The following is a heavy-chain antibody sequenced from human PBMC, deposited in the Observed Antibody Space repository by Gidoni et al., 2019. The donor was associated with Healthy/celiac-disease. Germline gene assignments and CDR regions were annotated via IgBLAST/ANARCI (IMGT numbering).Heavy chain of an antibody. V-gene: IGHV3-21*01. D-gene: IGHD4-17*01. CDR3: ARDDTVDGRNYYYYGMDV. CDR2: ISSSSGYI. CDR1: GFPFSSYS. J-gene: IGHJ6*02. Sequence: EVQLVESGGGLVKPGGSLRLSCAASGFPFSSYSMNWVRQAPGKGLEWVSSISSSSGYIYYADSVKGRFTISRDNAKNSLYLQMNSLRAEDTAVYYCARDDTVDGRNYYYYGMDVWGQGTTVTVSS.